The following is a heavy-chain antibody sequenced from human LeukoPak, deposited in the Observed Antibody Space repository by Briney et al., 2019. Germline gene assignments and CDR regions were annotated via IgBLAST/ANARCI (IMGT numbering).Heavy chain of an antibody. V-gene: IGHV3-23*01. Sequence: AGGSLRLSCAASGFTFSSYGMSWVRQAPGKGLEWVSAISGSGGSTYYADSVKGRFTISRDNSKNTLYLQMNSLRAEDTAVYYCAKDLDYYGSGEPIDYWGQGTLVTVSS. J-gene: IGHJ4*02. CDR3: AKDLDYYGSGEPIDY. D-gene: IGHD3-10*01. CDR1: GFTFSSYG. CDR2: ISGSGGST.